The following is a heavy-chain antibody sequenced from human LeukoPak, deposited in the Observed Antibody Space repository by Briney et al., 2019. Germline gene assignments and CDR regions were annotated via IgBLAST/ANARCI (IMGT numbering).Heavy chain of an antibody. CDR3: ARDRAATQGWVEFDP. D-gene: IGHD5-24*01. Sequence: GGSLRPSCAVSGFSARSYYMSWVRQAPGKGLEWVSLIRGSGETFYADSVKGRFSISRDDSRNTVYLQMNSLRIEDTAVYFCARDRAATQGWVEFDPWGQGTLVTVSS. CDR1: GFSARSYY. J-gene: IGHJ5*02. CDR2: IRGSGET. V-gene: IGHV3-66*03.